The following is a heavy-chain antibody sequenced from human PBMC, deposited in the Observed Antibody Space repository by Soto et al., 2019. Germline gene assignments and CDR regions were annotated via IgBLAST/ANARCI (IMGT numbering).Heavy chain of an antibody. Sequence: SGGSLRLSCAASGFTLSAYDMHWVRQAEGKGLEWVSALGAADDPYYLVSVKGRFTISRENAKNSLYLQMNNLRAGDTAVYYCARAYSGRLPRRADYHYAMDVWGQGTTVTVSS. V-gene: IGHV3-13*05. CDR2: LGAADDP. CDR1: GFTLSAYD. CDR3: ARAYSGRLPRRADYHYAMDV. J-gene: IGHJ6*02. D-gene: IGHD2-15*01.